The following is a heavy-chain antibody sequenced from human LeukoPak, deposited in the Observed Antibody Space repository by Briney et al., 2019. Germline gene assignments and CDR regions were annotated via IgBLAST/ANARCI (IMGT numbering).Heavy chain of an antibody. V-gene: IGHV4-31*03. CDR1: GGSISSGGYY. CDR3: ARVSGASAKCNWFDP. D-gene: IGHD1-26*01. Sequence: PSQTLSLTCTVSGGSISSGGYYWSWIRQHPGKGLEWIGYIYYSGSTYYNPSLKSRVTISVDTSKNQFSLKLSSVTAADTAVYYCARVSGASAKCNWFDPWGQGTLVTVSS. CDR2: IYYSGST. J-gene: IGHJ5*02.